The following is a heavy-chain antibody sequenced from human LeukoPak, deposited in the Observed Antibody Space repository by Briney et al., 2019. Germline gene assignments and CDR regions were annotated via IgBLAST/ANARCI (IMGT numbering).Heavy chain of an antibody. CDR1: GYTFTGNY. D-gene: IGHD2-8*01. CDR3: ARDSGGRGGYCTNGLCYSRFFDY. Sequence: ASAKVSCKASGYTFTGNYMHWVRQAPGQRLEWTGWVNPNSGGTNYAQKFQGRVTMTRDTSISTAYMELSRLRSDDTAVYYCARDSGGRGGYCTNGLCYSRFFDYWGQGTLVTVSS. V-gene: IGHV1-2*02. J-gene: IGHJ4*02. CDR2: VNPNSGGT.